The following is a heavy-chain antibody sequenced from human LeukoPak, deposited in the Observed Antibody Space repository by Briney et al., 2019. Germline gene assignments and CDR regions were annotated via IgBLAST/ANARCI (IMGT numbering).Heavy chain of an antibody. D-gene: IGHD3-22*01. Sequence: SETLSLTCSVSGGSISSSDSYWGWIRQAPGKGLEWIGNTHYSGRTYYNPSLKSRVTISVDTSKNQFSLKLSSVTAADTAVYYCARVNMDSSGYYHDAFDIWGQGTMVTVSS. J-gene: IGHJ3*02. CDR2: THYSGRT. CDR1: GGSISSSDSY. CDR3: ARVNMDSSGYYHDAFDI. V-gene: IGHV4-39*07.